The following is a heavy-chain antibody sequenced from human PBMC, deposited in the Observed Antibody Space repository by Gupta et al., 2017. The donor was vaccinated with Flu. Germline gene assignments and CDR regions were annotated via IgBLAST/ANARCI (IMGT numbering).Heavy chain of an antibody. CDR1: GGSLSGDY. D-gene: IGHD5-24*01. CDR3: ARGFRRDGYNAGFDY. CDR2: INHSGST. V-gene: IGHV4-34*01. J-gene: IGHJ4*02. Sequence: QVQLQQWGAGLLKPSATLSLTCAVYGGSLSGDYWSWIPQPPGKVLEWIREINHSGSTNYTPSLKSRVTISGDTSKNQFSLKRSSGTAADTAVYYWARGFRRDGYNAGFDYWGQGPRGTVAA.